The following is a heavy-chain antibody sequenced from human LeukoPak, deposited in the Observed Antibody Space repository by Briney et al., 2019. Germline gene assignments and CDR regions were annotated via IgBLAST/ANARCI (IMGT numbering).Heavy chain of an antibody. CDR1: GYTFTICD. Sequence: ASVKVSCKASGYTFTICDINWVRQATGQGLEWMGWMNPNSGNTGYAQKFQGRVTMTRNTSISTAYMELSSLRSEDTAVYYCARGVRGLVVVPAAYSYYYYMDVWGKGTTVTVSS. J-gene: IGHJ6*03. V-gene: IGHV1-8*01. CDR2: MNPNSGNT. CDR3: ARGVRGLVVVPAAYSYYYYMDV. D-gene: IGHD2-2*01.